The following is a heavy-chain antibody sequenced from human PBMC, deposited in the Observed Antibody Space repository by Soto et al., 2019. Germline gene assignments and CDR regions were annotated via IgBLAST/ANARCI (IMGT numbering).Heavy chain of an antibody. CDR3: ATLGHYDFWSGFRKGNWFDP. Sequence: QVQLQQWGAGLLKPSETVSLTCAVYGGSFIGYYGTWIRQPPGKGLEWIGEINHSGSTNYNPSLKSRVTISADTSEYQFSLRLSSVTAADTAVYYCATLGHYDFWSGFRKGNWFDPWGQGTLVTVSS. J-gene: IGHJ5*02. CDR1: GGSFIGYY. CDR2: INHSGST. D-gene: IGHD3-3*01. V-gene: IGHV4-34*01.